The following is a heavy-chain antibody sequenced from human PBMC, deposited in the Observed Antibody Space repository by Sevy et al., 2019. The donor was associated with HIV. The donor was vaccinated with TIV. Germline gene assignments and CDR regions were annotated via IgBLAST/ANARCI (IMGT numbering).Heavy chain of an antibody. J-gene: IGHJ4*02. V-gene: IGHV3-74*01. CDR2: INSDGSST. CDR3: AREGHGIAAAGTIFYFDY. CDR1: GFTFSSYW. Sequence: GGSLRLSCAASGFTFSSYWMHWVRQAPGKGLVWVSRINSDGSSTRYADSVKGRFTISRDNAKNTLYLQMNSLRAEDTAVYYCAREGHGIAAAGTIFYFDYWGQGTLVTVSS. D-gene: IGHD6-13*01.